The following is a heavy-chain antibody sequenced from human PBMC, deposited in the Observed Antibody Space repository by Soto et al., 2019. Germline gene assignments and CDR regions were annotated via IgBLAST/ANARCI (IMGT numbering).Heavy chain of an antibody. V-gene: IGHV3-33*01. CDR1: GFTFSSYG. D-gene: IGHD2-2*01. J-gene: IGHJ3*02. CDR3: ARDKIVVAPAATFALTSDAFDI. Sequence: QVQLVESGGGVVQPGRSLRLSCAASGFTFSSYGMHWVRQAPGKGLEWVAVIWYDGSNKYYADSVKGRFTISRDNSKNTLYLQMNSLRAEDTAVYYCARDKIVVAPAATFALTSDAFDIWGQGTMVTVSS. CDR2: IWYDGSNK.